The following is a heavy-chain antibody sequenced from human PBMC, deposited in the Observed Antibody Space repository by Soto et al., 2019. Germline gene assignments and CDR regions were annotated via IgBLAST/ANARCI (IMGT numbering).Heavy chain of an antibody. V-gene: IGHV1-69*13. CDR3: AREEGLAFDI. Sequence: VASVKVSCKASGGTFSSYAISWVRQAPGQGLEWMGGIIPIFGTANYAQKFQGRVTITADESTSTAYMELSSLRSEVTAVYYCAREEGLAFDIWGQGTMVTVSS. J-gene: IGHJ3*02. CDR1: GGTFSSYA. CDR2: IIPIFGTA.